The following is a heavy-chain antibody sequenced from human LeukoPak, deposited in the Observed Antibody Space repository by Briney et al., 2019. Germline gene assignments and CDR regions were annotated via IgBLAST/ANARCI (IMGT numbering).Heavy chain of an antibody. CDR1: GYTFTGYY. D-gene: IGHD1-26*01. J-gene: IGHJ4*02. CDR3: AISLPIVGLDY. V-gene: IGHV1-2*04. CDR2: INPNSGGT. Sequence: ASVKFSCKASGYTFTGYYMHWVRQAPGQGLEWMGWINPNSGGTNYAQKFQGWVTMTRDTSISTAYMELSRLRSDDTAVYYCAISLPIVGLDYWGQGTLVTVSS.